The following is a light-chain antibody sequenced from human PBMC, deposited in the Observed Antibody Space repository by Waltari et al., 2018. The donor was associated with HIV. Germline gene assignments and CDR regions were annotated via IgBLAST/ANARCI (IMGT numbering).Light chain of an antibody. V-gene: IGLV1-44*01. CDR1: SSNIGSNT. Sequence: QSVLTQPPSASGTPGQRVTISCSGSSSNIGSNTVNWYQQLPGTAPKLLIYSNSRRPSGVPDRFPGAKSGTSASLAISGLQSEDESDYYCAAWDDSLNGPWVFGGGTKLTVL. CDR2: SNS. CDR3: AAWDDSLNGPWV. J-gene: IGLJ3*02.